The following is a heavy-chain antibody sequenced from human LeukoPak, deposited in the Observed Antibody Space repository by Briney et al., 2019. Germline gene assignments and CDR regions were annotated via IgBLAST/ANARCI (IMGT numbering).Heavy chain of an antibody. CDR2: ISAYNGNT. CDR1: GYTFTNYI. J-gene: IGHJ4*02. Sequence: ASVKVSCKASGYTFTNYIITWVRKAPGQGLEWMGWISAYNGNTNYRQKLQGRVTMTTDTSTSTAYMDLRSLRSDDTAIYYCARDSPDGSGTYYNDSPDYWGQGTLVTVSS. D-gene: IGHD3-10*01. V-gene: IGHV1-18*01. CDR3: ARDSPDGSGTYYNDSPDY.